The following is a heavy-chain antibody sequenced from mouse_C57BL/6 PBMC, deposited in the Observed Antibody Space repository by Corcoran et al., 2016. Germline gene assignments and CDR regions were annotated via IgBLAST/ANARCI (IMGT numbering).Heavy chain of an antibody. CDR1: GYTFTDYY. CDR3: AREEQLRPWFAY. J-gene: IGHJ3*01. D-gene: IGHD3-2*02. V-gene: IGHV1-26*01. Sequence: EVQLQQSGPELVKPGASVKISCKASGYTFTDYYMNWVKQSHGKSLEWIGDINPNNGGTSYNQKFKGKATLTVDKSSSTAYMELRSLTSEDSAVYYCAREEQLRPWFAYWGQGTLVTVSA. CDR2: INPNNGGT.